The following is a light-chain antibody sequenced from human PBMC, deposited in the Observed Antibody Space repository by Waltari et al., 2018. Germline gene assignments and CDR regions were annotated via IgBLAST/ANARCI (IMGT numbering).Light chain of an antibody. J-gene: IGKJ5*01. V-gene: IGKV3-11*01. Sequence: IVLTQSPATLSLSPGERATLSCRASQSVDNYLLWYQQKPVQSPRLVMYHASNRATGIPTRFSGSGSGTVFTLTISSLEPEDFAVYYCHQRSNWPITFGQGTRLEIK. CDR1: QSVDNY. CDR3: HQRSNWPIT. CDR2: HAS.